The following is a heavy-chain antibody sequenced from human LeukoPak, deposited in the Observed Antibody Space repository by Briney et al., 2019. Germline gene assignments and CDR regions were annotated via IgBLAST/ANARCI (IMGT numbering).Heavy chain of an antibody. Sequence: GGSLRLSCAASGFTFSSYAMSWVRQAPGKGLEWVSAISGSGGSTYYADSVKGRFTISRDNSKNTLYLQMNSLRAEDTAVYYCAKPVGYCSGGSCHSVDYWGQGTLVTVSS. CDR2: ISGSGGST. J-gene: IGHJ4*02. D-gene: IGHD2-15*01. V-gene: IGHV3-23*01. CDR3: AKPVGYCSGGSCHSVDY. CDR1: GFTFSSYA.